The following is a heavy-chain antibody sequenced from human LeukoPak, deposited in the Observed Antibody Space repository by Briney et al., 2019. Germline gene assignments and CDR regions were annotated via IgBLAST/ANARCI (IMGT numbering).Heavy chain of an antibody. V-gene: IGHV3-7*01. Sequence: GGSLRLSCAGSGFSFSSYGMHWVRQAPGKGLEWVANIKQDGSEKYYVDSVKGRFTISRDNAKNSLYLQMNSLRAEDTAVYYCARDFGFYDILTGYSSSIDYWGQGTLVTVSS. D-gene: IGHD3-9*01. CDR2: IKQDGSEK. J-gene: IGHJ4*02. CDR1: GFSFSSYG. CDR3: ARDFGFYDILTGYSSSIDY.